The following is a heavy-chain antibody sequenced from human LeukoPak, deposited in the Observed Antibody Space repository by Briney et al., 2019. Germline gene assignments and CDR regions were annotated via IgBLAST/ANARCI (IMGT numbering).Heavy chain of an antibody. Sequence: SQTLSLTCVISGDSVSSNSAAWNWIRQSPSRDLEWLGRTYYRSKWYNEYALSVKSRITINPDTSKDQFSLHLNSVTPDDTAVYYCARDGYSTFAFDYWGQGTLVSVSS. CDR2: TYYRSKWYN. J-gene: IGHJ4*02. V-gene: IGHV6-1*01. CDR1: GDSVSSNSAA. CDR3: ARDGYSTFAFDY. D-gene: IGHD3-22*01.